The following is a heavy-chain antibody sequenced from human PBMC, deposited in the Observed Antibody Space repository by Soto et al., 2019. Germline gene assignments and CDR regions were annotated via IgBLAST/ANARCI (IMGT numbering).Heavy chain of an antibody. D-gene: IGHD3-3*01. Sequence: QVQLVQSGAELKKPGASVKISCKASGYSFTDYPIHWVRQAPGQRPEWLGWMHTGNGNTKDSQNFRGRVTLTSDTSATTAYIELSSLIFEDTAVYYCARDIYDFRSGYYGNHFDYWGQGTLVTVSS. J-gene: IGHJ4*02. CDR2: MHTGNGNT. CDR1: GYSFTDYP. V-gene: IGHV1-3*04. CDR3: ARDIYDFRSGYYGNHFDY.